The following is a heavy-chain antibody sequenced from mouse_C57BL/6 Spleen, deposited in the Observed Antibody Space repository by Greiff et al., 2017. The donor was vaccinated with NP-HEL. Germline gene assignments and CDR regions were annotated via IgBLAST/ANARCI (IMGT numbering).Heavy chain of an antibody. J-gene: IGHJ2*01. Sequence: EVHLVESGGGLVKPGGSLKLSCAASGFTFSSYAMSWVRQTPEKRLEWVATISDGGSYTYYPDNVKGRFTISRDNAKNNLYLQMSHLKSEDTAMYYCARDGNYYYGSSYALGGYWGQGTTLTVSS. V-gene: IGHV5-4*01. D-gene: IGHD1-1*01. CDR3: ARDGNYYYGSSYALGGY. CDR2: ISDGGSYT. CDR1: GFTFSSYA.